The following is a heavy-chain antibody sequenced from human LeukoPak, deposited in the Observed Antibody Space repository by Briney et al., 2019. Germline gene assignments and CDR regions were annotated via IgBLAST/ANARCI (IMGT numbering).Heavy chain of an antibody. Sequence: ASVKVSCETSGYSFNIYEINWVRQAPGQGLEWMGWVNPNSGDTDYAQKFQGRLTMTRNTSISTADMELSGLRLEDTAVYYCSRGPRFDPWGQGTQVTVSS. CDR2: VNPNSGDT. J-gene: IGHJ5*02. CDR1: GYSFNIYE. CDR3: SRGPRFDP. V-gene: IGHV1-8*01.